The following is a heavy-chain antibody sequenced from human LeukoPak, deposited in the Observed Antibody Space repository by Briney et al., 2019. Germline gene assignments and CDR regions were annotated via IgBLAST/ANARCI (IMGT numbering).Heavy chain of an antibody. CDR3: AKDRSGYDFVGLDY. D-gene: IGHD5-12*01. CDR2: ISSSGSTI. CDR1: GFTFSSYW. Sequence: PGGSLRLSCAASGFTFSSYWMSWVRQAPGKGLEWVSYISSSGSTIYYADSVKGRFTISRDNAKNTLYLQMNSLRAEDTAVYFCAKDRSGYDFVGLDYWGQGTLLTVSS. V-gene: IGHV3-48*04. J-gene: IGHJ4*02.